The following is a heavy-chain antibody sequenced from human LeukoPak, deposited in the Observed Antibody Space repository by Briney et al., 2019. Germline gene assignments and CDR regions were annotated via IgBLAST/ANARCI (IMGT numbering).Heavy chain of an antibody. CDR1: GFSSYS. CDR2: ISSGSDYI. Sequence: PGGSLRLSCAASGFSSYSLNWVRQAPGKGREWVSSISSGSDYIYYADSVKGRFTISRDNAKNSLYLQMNSLRAEDTAIYYCARDPWGTHAYWGQGTLVTVSS. J-gene: IGHJ4*02. V-gene: IGHV3-21*01. D-gene: IGHD3-16*01. CDR3: ARDPWGTHAY.